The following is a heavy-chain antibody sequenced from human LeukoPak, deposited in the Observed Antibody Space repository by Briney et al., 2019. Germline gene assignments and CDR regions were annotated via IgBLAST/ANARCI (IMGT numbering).Heavy chain of an antibody. CDR3: ARVSVWHYYDSSGSYYFDY. Sequence: SETLSLTCTVSGGSISSYYWSWIRQPPGKGLEWIGYIYYSGSTNYNPSLKSRVTISVDTSKNQFSLKLSSVTAADTAVYYCARVSVWHYYDSSGSYYFDYWGQGTLVTVSS. D-gene: IGHD3-22*01. CDR2: IYYSGST. J-gene: IGHJ4*02. CDR1: GGSISSYY. V-gene: IGHV4-59*01.